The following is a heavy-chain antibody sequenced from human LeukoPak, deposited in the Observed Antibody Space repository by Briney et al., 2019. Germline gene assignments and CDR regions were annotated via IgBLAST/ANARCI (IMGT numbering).Heavy chain of an antibody. V-gene: IGHV3-23*01. CDR1: GFTFSSHA. CDR3: ARARSDNYYSGVNY. CDR2: IYGNAGRT. J-gene: IGHJ4*02. Sequence: QTGGPLRLSCAASGFTFSSHAMNWVRQAPGKGLEWVSGIYGNAGRTFYADSVKGRFTMSRDNSKNTLYLQMDSLRAEDTAMYYCARARSDNYYSGVNYWGQGTLVTVSS. D-gene: IGHD3-22*01.